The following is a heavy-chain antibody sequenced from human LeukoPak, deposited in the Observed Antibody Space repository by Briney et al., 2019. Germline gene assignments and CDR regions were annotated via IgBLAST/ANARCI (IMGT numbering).Heavy chain of an antibody. CDR2: ISGSGGST. CDR1: GFXFSSYA. V-gene: IGHV3-23*01. J-gene: IGHJ4*02. CDR3: AKDLTTMVRGAPS. Sequence: GGSLRLSCAASGFXFSSYAISWVRQAPGKGLEWVSAISGSGGSTYYADSVKGRFTISRDNSKNTLYLQMNSLRAEDTAVYYCAKDLTTMVRGAPSWGQGTLVTVSS. D-gene: IGHD3-10*01.